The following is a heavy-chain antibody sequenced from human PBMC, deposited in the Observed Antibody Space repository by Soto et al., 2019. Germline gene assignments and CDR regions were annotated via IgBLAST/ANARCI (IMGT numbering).Heavy chain of an antibody. CDR2: MHYSGNT. J-gene: IGHJ4*02. CDR3: ARHGGNKFDY. D-gene: IGHD3-16*01. Sequence: QPQLQESGPGLVKPSETLSLTCTVSGGSIISDHYYWAWIRQPPGKGLEWIGNMHYSGNTYQNPSLKSRVTIVVDTSKNQFSLHLSSVTAADTAVYYCARHGGNKFDYWGQGTLVTVSS. CDR1: GGSIISDHYY. V-gene: IGHV4-39*01.